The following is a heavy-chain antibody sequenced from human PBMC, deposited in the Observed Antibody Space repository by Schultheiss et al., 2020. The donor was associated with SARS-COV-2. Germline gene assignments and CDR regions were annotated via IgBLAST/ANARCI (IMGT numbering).Heavy chain of an antibody. CDR1: GYTFTGYY. J-gene: IGHJ4*02. Sequence: GGSLRLSCKASGYTFTGYYMHWVRQAPGQGLEWMGWINPNSGGTNYAQKFQGRVTMTRDTSISTAYMELSRLRSDDTAVYYCARLTLSGNFDYWGQGTLVTVSS. CDR2: INPNSGGT. D-gene: IGHD1-26*01. V-gene: IGHV1-2*02. CDR3: ARLTLSGNFDY.